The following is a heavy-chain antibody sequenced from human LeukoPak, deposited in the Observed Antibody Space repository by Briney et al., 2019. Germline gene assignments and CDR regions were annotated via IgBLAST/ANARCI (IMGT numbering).Heavy chain of an antibody. CDR1: GFTFSIYA. J-gene: IGHJ4*02. CDR3: AKGTSGYGYVKNY. D-gene: IGHD5-18*01. CDR2: VSDTGGAL. V-gene: IGHV3-23*01. Sequence: PGGSLRLSCAASGFTFSIYAMSWVRQAPGKGLEWVSIVSDTGGALYYADSVKGRFTISRDNSKNTLYLQMNSLRAEDTAVYYCAKGTSGYGYVKNYWGQGTVVTVSS.